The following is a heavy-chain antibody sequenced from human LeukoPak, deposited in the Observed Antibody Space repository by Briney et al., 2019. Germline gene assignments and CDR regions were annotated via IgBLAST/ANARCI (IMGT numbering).Heavy chain of an antibody. CDR1: GFTFSSYG. CDR2: ISYDGSNK. D-gene: IGHD3-22*01. J-gene: IGHJ4*02. V-gene: IGHV3-30*03. Sequence: GGSLRLSCAASGFTFSSYGMHWVRQAPGKGLEWVAVISYDGSNKYYADSVKGRFTISGDNSKNTLYLQMNSLRAEDTAVYYCASPDYYDSSGYYWGQGTLVTVSS. CDR3: ASPDYYDSSGYY.